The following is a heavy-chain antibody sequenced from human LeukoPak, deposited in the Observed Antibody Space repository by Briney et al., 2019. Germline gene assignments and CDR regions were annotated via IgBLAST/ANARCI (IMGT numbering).Heavy chain of an antibody. CDR3: ARYYGSGSYYPDAFDI. V-gene: IGHV4-30-4*01. D-gene: IGHD3-10*01. CDR1: GGSISSGDYY. Sequence: SETLSLTCTVSGGSISSGDYYWRWIRQPPGKGLEWIGYIYYSGSTYYNPSLKSRVTISVDTSKNQFSLKLSSVTAADTAVYYCARYYGSGSYYPDAFDIWGQGTMVTVSS. J-gene: IGHJ3*02. CDR2: IYYSGST.